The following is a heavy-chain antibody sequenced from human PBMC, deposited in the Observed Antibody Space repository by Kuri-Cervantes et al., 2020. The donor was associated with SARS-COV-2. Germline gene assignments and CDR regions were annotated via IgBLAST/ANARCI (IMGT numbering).Heavy chain of an antibody. Sequence: SETLSLTCTASGGSISSYYWSWIRQPPGKGLEWIGYIYYSGGTNDNPSHKNRVTISVDTAKNQFSLKLSSVTAADTAVYYFSRVSCNYPFYYWGQGTMVTVSS. CDR3: SRVSCNYPFYY. V-gene: IGHV4-59*01. CDR1: GGSISSYY. CDR2: IYYSGGT. J-gene: IGHJ4*02. D-gene: IGHD4-11*01.